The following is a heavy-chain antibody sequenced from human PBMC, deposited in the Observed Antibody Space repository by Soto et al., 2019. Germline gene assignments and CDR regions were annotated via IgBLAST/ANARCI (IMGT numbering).Heavy chain of an antibody. CDR2: TYYRSRWYS. D-gene: IGHD2-15*01. J-gene: IGHJ6*02. CDR3: ARSEEDSDYYYYGMDV. CDR1: WDTVSSNSVA. Sequence: SQTLSLTCFGSWDTVSSNSVAWNWVRQSPSRGLEWLGRTYYRSRWYSDYAVSVRSRIDINADTSKNQVSLQLNSVTPEDTAVYYCARSEEDSDYYYYGMDVWGQGTTVTVSS. V-gene: IGHV6-1*01.